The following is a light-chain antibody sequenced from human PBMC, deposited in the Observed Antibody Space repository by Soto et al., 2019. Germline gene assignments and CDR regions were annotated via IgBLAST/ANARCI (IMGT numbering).Light chain of an antibody. CDR1: SSDVGGYNY. J-gene: IGLJ3*02. CDR2: DVS. Sequence: QSALTQPASVSGSPGQSITISCTGTSSDVGGYNYVSWYQQHPGKAPKLMLYDVSNRPSGVSNRFSVSKSGNTASLTISGLQAEDEADDYCSSYTSSSTNWVFGGGNKLTVL. V-gene: IGLV2-14*01. CDR3: SSYTSSSTNWV.